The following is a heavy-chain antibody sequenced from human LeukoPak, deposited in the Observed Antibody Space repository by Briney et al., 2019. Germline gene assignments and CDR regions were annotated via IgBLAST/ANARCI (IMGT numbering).Heavy chain of an antibody. CDR1: GGSISRSKW. D-gene: IGHD1-20*01. V-gene: IGHV4-4*02. CDR2: RYHSGSS. CDR3: ARGGYNWNPFDY. Sequence: PSGTLSLTCAVSGGSISRSKWWSWGRQPPGKGLEWSGERYHSGSSNYNPSLKSRVTRSVDTSKNQFSLTLSSVTAADTAVYYCARGGYNWNPFDYWGPGTLVTVSS. J-gene: IGHJ4*02.